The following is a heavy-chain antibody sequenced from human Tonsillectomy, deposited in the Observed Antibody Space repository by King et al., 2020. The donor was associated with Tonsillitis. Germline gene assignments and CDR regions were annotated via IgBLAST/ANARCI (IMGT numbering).Heavy chain of an antibody. CDR2: IKSKTNGGTT. CDR1: GFTFSDAW. D-gene: IGHD6-19*01. V-gene: IGHV3-15*01. J-gene: IGHJ4*02. CDR3: TTQLHHEPVAGDF. Sequence: QLVQSGGGLVKPGGSLRLSCAASGFTFSDAWMIWVRQAPGKGLEWVGRIKSKTNGGTTDYAAPVKGRFTISRDDSKTTMHLQMNSLRTEDTALYYCTTQLHHEPVAGDFWGQGTLVTVSS.